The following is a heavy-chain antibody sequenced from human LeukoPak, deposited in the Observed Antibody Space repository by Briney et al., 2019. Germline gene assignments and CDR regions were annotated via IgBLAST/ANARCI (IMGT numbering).Heavy chain of an antibody. V-gene: IGHV4-59*08. D-gene: IGHD1-14*01. Sequence: SETLSLTCTVSGGSITGFYWGWIRQPPGKGLEWVGYIFYSDNTKYNSGNTKYNPSLRSRLSMSVDTSRNQFSLKLSSVTAADTALYYCAKIITGAVALDPWGQGILVTVSS. CDR1: GGSITGFY. CDR3: AKIITGAVALDP. CDR2: IFYSDNTKYNSGNT. J-gene: IGHJ5*02.